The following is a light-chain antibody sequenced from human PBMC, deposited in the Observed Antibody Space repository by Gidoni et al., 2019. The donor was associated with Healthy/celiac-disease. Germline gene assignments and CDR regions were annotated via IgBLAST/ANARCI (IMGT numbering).Light chain of an antibody. Sequence: YELTQPPSVSVSPGQTATITCSGDKLGDKSASWYQQKPGQSPVLVIYQDNKRPSGIPARYSGSHSGNTATLTISGTQAMDEADYYCQAWDSSAADVVFGGGTKLTVL. V-gene: IGLV3-1*01. CDR3: QAWDSSAADVV. J-gene: IGLJ2*01. CDR1: KLGDKS. CDR2: QDN.